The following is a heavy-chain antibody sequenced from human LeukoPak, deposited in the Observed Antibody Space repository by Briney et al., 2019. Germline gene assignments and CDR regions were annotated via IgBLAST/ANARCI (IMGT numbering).Heavy chain of an antibody. J-gene: IGHJ4*02. Sequence: AAVTVSCKASGYTFTSYGIRWVRQAPGEGLEWMGWISAYNGNTNYAQKLQGRVTMTTDTSTSTAYMELRSLRSDDTAVYYCARESTVSGFDYWGQGTLVTVSS. CDR1: GYTFTSYG. V-gene: IGHV1-18*01. D-gene: IGHD2-15*01. CDR3: ARESTVSGFDY. CDR2: ISAYNGNT.